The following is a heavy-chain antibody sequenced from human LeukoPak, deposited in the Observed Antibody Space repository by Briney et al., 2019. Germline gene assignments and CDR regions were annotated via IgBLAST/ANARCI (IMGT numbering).Heavy chain of an antibody. D-gene: IGHD2-2*01. CDR3: AKDQEYQQLNWFDP. Sequence: GGSLRLSCAASGFTFSTYWVSCVRQAPGKGLEWVANIRQDGSEKYYVDSVKGRFTISRDNAKNSLYLQMNSLRAEDTAVYYCAKDQEYQQLNWFDPWGQGTLVTVSS. V-gene: IGHV3-7*03. CDR1: GFTFSTYW. J-gene: IGHJ5*02. CDR2: IRQDGSEK.